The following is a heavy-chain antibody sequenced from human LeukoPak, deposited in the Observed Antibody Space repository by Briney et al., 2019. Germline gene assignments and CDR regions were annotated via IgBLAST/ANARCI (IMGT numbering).Heavy chain of an antibody. V-gene: IGHV3-48*02. CDR1: GFTFSTYR. J-gene: IGHJ4*02. CDR2: ISSGSNTI. D-gene: IGHD1-26*01. CDR3: ARGSYYAPYYFDY. Sequence: GGSLRLSCAASGFTFSTYRMNWVRQAPGKGLEWLSYISSGSNTIFYADSVKGRFTISRDNVKNSLFLQVNSLRDEDTAVYYCARGSYYAPYYFDYWGQGTLVTVSS.